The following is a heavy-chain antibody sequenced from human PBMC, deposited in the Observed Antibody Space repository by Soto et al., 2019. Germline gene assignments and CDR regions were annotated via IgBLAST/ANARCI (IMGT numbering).Heavy chain of an antibody. J-gene: IGHJ6*02. Sequence: QVQLVQSGAEVKKPGASVKVSCKASGYTFTSYGISWVRQAPGQGLEWMGWISAYNGNTNYAQKLQGRVTMTTATPTSTAYMEVRSLRSDDTAVYYCARDDPIAVAGTDYYYYGMDVWGQGTTVTVSS. CDR3: ARDDPIAVAGTDYYYYGMDV. CDR2: ISAYNGNT. V-gene: IGHV1-18*01. CDR1: GYTFTSYG. D-gene: IGHD6-19*01.